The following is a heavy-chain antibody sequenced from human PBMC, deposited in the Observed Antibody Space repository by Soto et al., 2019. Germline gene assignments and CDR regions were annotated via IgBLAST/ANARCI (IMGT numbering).Heavy chain of an antibody. CDR2: IYYSGST. D-gene: IGHD2-2*01. J-gene: IGHJ4*02. Sequence: PSETLSLTCTVSGGSISGTSFYWGWIRQHPGKGLEWIGYIYYSGSTYYNPSLKSRVTISVDTSKNQFSLELSSVTAADTAVYYCASDREGYCSSTSCYPAGYFDYWGQGTLVTVSS. CDR1: GGSISGTSFY. CDR3: ASDREGYCSSTSCYPAGYFDY. V-gene: IGHV4-31*03.